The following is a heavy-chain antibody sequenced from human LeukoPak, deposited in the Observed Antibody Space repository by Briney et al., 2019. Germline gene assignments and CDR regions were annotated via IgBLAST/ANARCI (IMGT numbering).Heavy chain of an antibody. J-gene: IGHJ5*02. D-gene: IGHD3-10*01. V-gene: IGHV3-30*02. CDR2: IRTDGGNE. Sequence: TGGSLRLSCVASGFTFSNFGMHWVRQAPGKGLEWVAFIRTDGGNEFYSDSVRGRFTVPRDNSKNTLYLQMNSLRAEDTAVYYCATDDYYGSGTWGQGTLVTVSS. CDR3: ATDDYYGSGT. CDR1: GFTFSNFG.